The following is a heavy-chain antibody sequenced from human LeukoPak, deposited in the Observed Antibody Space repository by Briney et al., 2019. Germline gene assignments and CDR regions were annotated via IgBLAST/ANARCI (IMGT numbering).Heavy chain of an antibody. CDR1: GGSFSGYY. D-gene: IGHD6-19*01. CDR3: ARRGNWQWLAHRGYYFDY. Sequence: SETLSLTCAVYGGSFSGYYWSWIRQPPGKGLEWIGEINHSGSTNYNPSLKSRVTISVDTSKNQFSLKLSSVTAADTAVYYCARRGNWQWLAHRGYYFDYWGQGTLVTVSS. CDR2: INHSGST. V-gene: IGHV4-34*01. J-gene: IGHJ4*02.